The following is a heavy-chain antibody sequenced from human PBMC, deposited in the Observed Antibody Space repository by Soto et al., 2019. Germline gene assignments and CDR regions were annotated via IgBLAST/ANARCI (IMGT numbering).Heavy chain of an antibody. J-gene: IGHJ3*02. CDR1: GYTFTGYY. CDR2: IIPIFGTA. D-gene: IGHD2-21*01. CDR3: AIPGAYGGEKQYAFDI. V-gene: IGHV1-69*13. Sequence: SVKVACKASGYTFTGYYMHWVRQAPGQGLEWMGGIIPIFGTANYAQKFQGRVTITADESTSTAYMELSSLRSEDTAVYYCAIPGAYGGEKQYAFDIWGQGTMVTVSS.